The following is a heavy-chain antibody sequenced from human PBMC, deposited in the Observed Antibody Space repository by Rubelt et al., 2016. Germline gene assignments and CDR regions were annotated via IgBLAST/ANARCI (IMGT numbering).Heavy chain of an antibody. CDR2: ISYDGSNK. J-gene: IGHJ4*02. CDR3: ASEENWSGYFAFDY. Sequence: QVQLVESGGGVVQPGRSLRLSCAASGFTFSSYAMHWVRQAPGKGLEWVAVISYDGSNKYYADSVKGRFTISRDNSKNTLYLQMNSLRAEDTAVYYCASEENWSGYFAFDYWGQGTLVTVSS. CDR1: GFTFSSYA. D-gene: IGHD3-3*01. V-gene: IGHV3-30*04.